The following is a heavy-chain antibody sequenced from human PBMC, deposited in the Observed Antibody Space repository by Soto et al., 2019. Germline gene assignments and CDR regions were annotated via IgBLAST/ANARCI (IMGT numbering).Heavy chain of an antibody. V-gene: IGHV3-23*01. D-gene: IGHD3-3*01. CDR2: ISSRAANT. CDR3: AKHLGGYYMDV. CDR1: EFTFNNYA. Sequence: SLRLSCAASEFTFNNYAMTWVRQAPGRGLEWVSAISSRAANTYYADSVKGRFTISRDNSKNTLYLQMNSLGAEDTAVYYCAKHLGGYYMDVWGKGTTVTVSS. J-gene: IGHJ6*03.